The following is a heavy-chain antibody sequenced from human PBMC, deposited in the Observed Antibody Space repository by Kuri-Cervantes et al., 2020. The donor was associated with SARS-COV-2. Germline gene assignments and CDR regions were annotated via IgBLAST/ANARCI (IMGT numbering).Heavy chain of an antibody. J-gene: IGHJ4*02. Sequence: SETLSLTCAVSGYSISSGYYWGWIRQPPGKGLEWIGSIYHSGSTYYNPSLKSRVTISVDTSKNQFSLKLSSVTAADTAVYYCARHEPSTVTTLFDYWGQGTLVTVS. CDR3: ARHEPSTVTTLFDY. V-gene: IGHV4-38-2*01. CDR2: IYHSGST. D-gene: IGHD4-11*01. CDR1: GYSISSGYY.